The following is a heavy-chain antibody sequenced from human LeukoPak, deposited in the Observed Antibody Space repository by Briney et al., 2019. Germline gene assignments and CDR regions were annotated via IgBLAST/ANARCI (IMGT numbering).Heavy chain of an antibody. J-gene: IGHJ4*02. CDR1: GFTFDTHG. V-gene: IGHV3-30*18. D-gene: IGHD2-2*01. CDR3: AKGGYFRSTRCYVGKGMDD. CDR2: ISHDGVDK. Sequence: PGRSLRLSCAASGFTFDTHGMHWVRQAPGKGLEWVAVISHDGVDKYYADSVKGRFTISRDNSKNTVSLQVNSLRAEDTAAYYCAKGGYFRSTRCYVGKGMDDWGQGTLVTVSS.